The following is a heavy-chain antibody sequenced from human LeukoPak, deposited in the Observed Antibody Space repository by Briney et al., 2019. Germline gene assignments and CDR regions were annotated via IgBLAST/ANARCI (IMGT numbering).Heavy chain of an antibody. CDR3: ARRIRYNSGWLFDY. CDR1: GGSFSDYY. CDR2: INHSGST. J-gene: IGHJ4*02. D-gene: IGHD6-19*01. Sequence: SETLSLTCAVYGGSFSDYYWSWIRQPPGKRLEWIGEINHSGSTNYNPSLKSRVTISVDTSKNQFSLKVRSVTAADTAVYYCARRIRYNSGWLFDYWGQGPLVTVSS. V-gene: IGHV4-34*01.